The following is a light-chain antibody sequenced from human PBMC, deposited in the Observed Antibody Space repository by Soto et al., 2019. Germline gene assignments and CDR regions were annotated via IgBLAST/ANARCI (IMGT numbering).Light chain of an antibody. CDR2: DAS. CDR1: QSISSW. V-gene: IGKV1-5*01. Sequence: DIQMTQSPSTLSASVGDRVTITCRASQSISSWLAWYQQKPGKAPKLLIYDASYLERGVPSRFSGRGYWTEFTLTISSLQPDYLATYYCQQYNSFWTFGQGTKVEI. J-gene: IGKJ1*01. CDR3: QQYNSFWT.